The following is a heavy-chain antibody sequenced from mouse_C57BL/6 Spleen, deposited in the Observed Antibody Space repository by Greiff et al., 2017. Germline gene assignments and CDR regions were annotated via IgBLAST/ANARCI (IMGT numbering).Heavy chain of an antibody. J-gene: IGHJ3*01. Sequence: VKLMESGAELVKPGASVKISCKASGYTFTDYYLHWVKPRPGQGLEWIGKIGPGSGSPYYNEKFKGKATLTADNSSSTAYMQLSSLTSEDSAVYFCARGGGLRQGAGFAYWGQGTLVTVSA. D-gene: IGHD2-4*01. CDR3: ARGGGLRQGAGFAY. V-gene: IGHV1-77*01. CDR1: GYTFTDYY. CDR2: IGPGSGSP.